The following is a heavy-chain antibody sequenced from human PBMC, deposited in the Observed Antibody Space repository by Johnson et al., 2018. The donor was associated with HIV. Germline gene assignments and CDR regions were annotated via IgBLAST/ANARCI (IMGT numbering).Heavy chain of an antibody. Sequence: VQVVESGGGLVQPGGSLRLSCAASGFTFSSYWMSWVRQAPGKGLEWVANIKQDGSEKYYVDSVKGRFTISRDNAKNSLYLQMNSLRAEDTALYYCAKDRKFKVDTALGYSGAFDIWGQGTMVTVSS. CDR2: IKQDGSEK. CDR3: AKDRKFKVDTALGYSGAFDI. J-gene: IGHJ3*02. V-gene: IGHV3-7*05. CDR1: GFTFSSYW. D-gene: IGHD5-18*01.